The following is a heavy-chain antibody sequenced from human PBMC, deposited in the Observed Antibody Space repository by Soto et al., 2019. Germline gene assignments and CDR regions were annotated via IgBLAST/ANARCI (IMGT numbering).Heavy chain of an antibody. CDR2: IVPIFGTA. D-gene: IGHD2-21*01. CDR1: GGAFSNYA. V-gene: IGHV1-69*12. Sequence: QVQLVQSGAGVKRPGSSVKVSCKASGGAFSNYAFSWVRQAPGQGLEWMGGIVPIFGTANYAQKFQGRVTIPADESTNTVYMELSSLRSDDTAVYYCARFYHGGERSPFAYWGQGTLVTVSS. CDR3: ARFYHGGERSPFAY. J-gene: IGHJ4*02.